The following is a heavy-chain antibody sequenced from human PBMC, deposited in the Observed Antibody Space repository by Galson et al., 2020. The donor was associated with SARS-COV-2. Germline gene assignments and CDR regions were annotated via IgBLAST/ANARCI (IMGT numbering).Heavy chain of an antibody. D-gene: IGHD5-12*01. J-gene: IGHJ4*02. Sequence: GESLKISCKASGFRFSSNWMSWVRQAPGKGLEWVANIKQDGTDIYYVDSVKGRFTISSDYGQNSVYLQMNNLRADDTAVYYCARDEDGYNDFWGQGTLVAVAS. CDR1: GFRFSSNW. CDR2: IKQDGTDI. V-gene: IGHV3-7*01. CDR3: ARDEDGYNDF.